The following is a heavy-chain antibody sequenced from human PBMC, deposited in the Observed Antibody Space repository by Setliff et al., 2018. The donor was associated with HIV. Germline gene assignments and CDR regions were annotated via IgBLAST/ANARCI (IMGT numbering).Heavy chain of an antibody. D-gene: IGHD2-15*01. J-gene: IGHJ6*02. CDR3: AKTLPTLYPPHDYYFAMDV. CDR1: GFTFSSYA. CDR2: ISSNGGST. V-gene: IGHV3-64*04. Sequence: GSLRLSCSASGFTFSSYAMHWVRQAPGKGLEYVSAISSNGGSTYYADSVKGRFTISRDNSKNTLYLQMNSLRAEDTAVYYCAKTLPTLYPPHDYYFAMDVWGQGTTVTVSS.